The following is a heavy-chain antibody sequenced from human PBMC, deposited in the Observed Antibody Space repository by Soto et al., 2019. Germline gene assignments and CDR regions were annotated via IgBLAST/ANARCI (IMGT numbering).Heavy chain of an antibody. CDR3: ARSRSGAVADSFDF. CDR2: ISRDGTNK. V-gene: IGHV3-30*04. CDR1: GFTFRSYA. J-gene: IGHJ4*02. D-gene: IGHD3-10*01. Sequence: GGSLRLSCAASGFTFRSYAIHWVRQAPGKGLEWVAVISRDGTNKYYVDSVKGRFTISRDNSKDTVYLQMNSLRDEDSAMFYCARSRSGAVADSFDFWGQGTLVTV.